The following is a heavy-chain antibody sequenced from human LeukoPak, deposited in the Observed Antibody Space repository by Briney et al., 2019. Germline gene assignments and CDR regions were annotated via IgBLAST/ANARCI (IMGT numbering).Heavy chain of an antibody. CDR1: GSSFTSYW. J-gene: IGHJ6*02. CDR2: IDTSDSYN. V-gene: IGHV5-10-1*01. D-gene: IGHD3-10*01. Sequence: GASLLISCKGSGSSFTSYWISWVRQLPGKGGEWMGRIDTSDSYNNYSPSFQGNVTISADKYISTAYLKWSRRKASDTAMYYCAGPYYYGSGFYGMDVWGQGTTVTVSS. CDR3: AGPYYYGSGFYGMDV.